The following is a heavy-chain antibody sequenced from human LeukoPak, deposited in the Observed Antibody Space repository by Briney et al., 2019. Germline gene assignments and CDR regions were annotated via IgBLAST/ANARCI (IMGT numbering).Heavy chain of an antibody. CDR3: AKDQGLNWNYYYMDV. CDR2: ISYDGSNK. CDR1: GFTFSSYG. J-gene: IGHJ6*03. D-gene: IGHD1-1*01. V-gene: IGHV3-30*18. Sequence: GGSLRLSCAASGFTFSSYGMHWVRQAPGKGLEWVTFISYDGSNKYYADSVKGRFTISRDNSKNTLFLQMNSLRAEDTAVYYWAKDQGLNWNYYYMDVWGKGTTVTVSS.